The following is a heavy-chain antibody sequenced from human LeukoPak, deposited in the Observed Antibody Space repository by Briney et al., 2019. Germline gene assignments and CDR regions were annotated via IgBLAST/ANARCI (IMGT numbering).Heavy chain of an antibody. V-gene: IGHV4-34*01. CDR1: GGSFSGYY. J-gene: IGHJ6*03. CDR2: INHSGST. Sequence: TSETLSLTCAVYGGSFSGYYWSWIRQPPGKGLEWIGEINHSGSTNYNPPLKSRVTISVDTSKNQFSLKLSSVTAADTAVYYCARESKSIAVAFIYYYYYMDVWGKGTTVTISS. CDR3: ARESKSIAVAFIYYYYYMDV. D-gene: IGHD6-19*01.